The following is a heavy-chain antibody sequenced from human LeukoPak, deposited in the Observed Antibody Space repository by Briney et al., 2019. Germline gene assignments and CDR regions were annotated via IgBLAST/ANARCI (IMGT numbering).Heavy chain of an antibody. CDR3: TTGRSSNRYNLCDY. Sequence: PSGTLSLSCAASGFTFSSNWKHWHRPAPGKEPMWVSRISPDPSNTLYADSVKGPFTISRHNTNHPLYLQMNSLGAEDTAVYYCTTGRSSNRYNLCDYWGQGTLVTVSS. CDR1: GFTFSSNW. CDR2: ISPDPSNT. D-gene: IGHD6-13*01. J-gene: IGHJ4*02. V-gene: IGHV3-74*03.